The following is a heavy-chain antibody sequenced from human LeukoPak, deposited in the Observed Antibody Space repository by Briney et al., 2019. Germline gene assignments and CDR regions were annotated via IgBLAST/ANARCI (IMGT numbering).Heavy chain of an antibody. CDR3: AKETYCSGWYPYFDY. CDR2: ISGSGGST. Sequence: GGSLRLSCVASGFTFSSYAMSWVRQAPGKGLEWVSGISGSGGSTYYADSVKGRFTISRDNSKNTLSLQMNSLRAEDTAVYYCAKETYCSGWYPYFDYWGQGTLVTVSS. V-gene: IGHV3-23*01. CDR1: GFTFSSYA. D-gene: IGHD6-19*01. J-gene: IGHJ4*02.